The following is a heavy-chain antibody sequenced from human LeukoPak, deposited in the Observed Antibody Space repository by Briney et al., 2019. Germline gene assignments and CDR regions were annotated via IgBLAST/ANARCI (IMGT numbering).Heavy chain of an antibody. CDR1: GGPISGSY. J-gene: IGHJ4*02. D-gene: IGHD4-17*01. V-gene: IGHV4-59*01. Sequence: PSETLSLTCTVSGGPISGSYWSWIRQPPGKGLEWIAYMYNGGSTNYNPSLKSRVTISIDTSKNQFSQKLSSLTAADTAIYYCARGIESYGDYGYWGQGILVTVSS. CDR2: MYNGGST. CDR3: ARGIESYGDYGY.